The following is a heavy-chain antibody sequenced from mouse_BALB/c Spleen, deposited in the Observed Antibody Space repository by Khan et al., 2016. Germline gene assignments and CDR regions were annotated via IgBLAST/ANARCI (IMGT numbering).Heavy chain of an antibody. CDR2: IRYSGST. V-gene: IGHV3-2*02. D-gene: IGHD1-2*01. CDR1: GYSITSDYA. CDR3: TRSPTATGYGGV. J-gene: IGHJ1*01. Sequence: EVQLQESGPGLVKPSQSLSLTCTVTGYSITSDYAWNWIRQFPGNKLEWMGYIRYSGSTTYNPSLKSRISITRDTSKNQFFLQLYSVTTEDTATYYCTRSPTATGYGGVWGAGSTVTVSA.